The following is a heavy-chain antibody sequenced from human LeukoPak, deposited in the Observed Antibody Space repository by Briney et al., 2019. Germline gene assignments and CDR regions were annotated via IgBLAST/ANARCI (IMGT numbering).Heavy chain of an antibody. J-gene: IGHJ4*02. Sequence: ASVEVSCKASGGTFSSYAISWVRQAPGQGLEWMGGIIPIFGTANYAQKFQGRVTITTDESTSTAYMELSSLRSEDTAVYYCARSGYGGNSGLLDYWGQGTLVTVSS. CDR2: IIPIFGTA. CDR3: ARSGYGGNSGLLDY. D-gene: IGHD4-23*01. V-gene: IGHV1-69*05. CDR1: GGTFSSYA.